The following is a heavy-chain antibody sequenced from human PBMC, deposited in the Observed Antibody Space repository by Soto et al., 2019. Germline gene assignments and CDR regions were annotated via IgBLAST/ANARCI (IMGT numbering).Heavy chain of an antibody. CDR2: IYHGGSA. V-gene: IGHV4-59*01. D-gene: IGHD3-3*01. J-gene: IGHJ6*02. CDR1: GGSISTDY. CDR3: ARGEWFLRGYGMDV. Sequence: QVQLQESGPGLVKPSETLSLTCTVSGGSISTDYWSWIRQPPGKRREYIGFIYHGGSANYNPSLETRVSLSPDTSKNQLSLKLSSVPAADTAVYYCARGEWFLRGYGMDVWGRGTTVTVS.